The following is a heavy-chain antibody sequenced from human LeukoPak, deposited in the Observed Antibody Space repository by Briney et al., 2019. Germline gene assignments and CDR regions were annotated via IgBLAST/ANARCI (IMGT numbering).Heavy chain of an antibody. J-gene: IGHJ6*03. CDR2: MYYSGST. CDR3: ARVGATGNYYYMDV. Sequence: SETLSLTCTVSGGSISSYYWSWIRQSPGKGQEWIGYMYYSGSTSYNPSLKSRVTISGDTSKNQFSLKLSSVTAADTAVYYCARVGATGNYYYMDVWGKGTTVTVSS. V-gene: IGHV4-59*08. CDR1: GGSISSYY. D-gene: IGHD1-26*01.